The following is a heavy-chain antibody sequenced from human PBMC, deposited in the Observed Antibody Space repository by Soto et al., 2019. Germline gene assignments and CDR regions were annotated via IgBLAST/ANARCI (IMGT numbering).Heavy chain of an antibody. CDR2: IYYSGST. J-gene: IGHJ4*02. Sequence: TLSLTFTVSGGSISSGGYYWSCIRQHPGKGLEWIGYIYYSGSTYYNPSLKSRVTISVDTSKNQFSLKLSSVTTADTAVYYCAREVARITGTERWGQGTLVTVSS. V-gene: IGHV4-31*03. CDR3: AREVARITGTER. CDR1: GGSISSGGYY. D-gene: IGHD1-20*01.